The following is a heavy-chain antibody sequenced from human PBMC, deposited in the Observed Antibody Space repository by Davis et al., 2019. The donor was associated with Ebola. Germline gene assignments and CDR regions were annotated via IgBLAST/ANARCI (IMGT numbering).Heavy chain of an antibody. CDR1: GGTFSSYA. CDR3: ARLGYATNFDY. Sequence: AASVKVSCKASGGTFSSYAISWVRQAPGQGLEWMGRIIPILGIANYAQKFQGRVTITADESTSTAYMELSSLRSEDTAVYYCARLGYATNFDYWGQGTLVTVSS. D-gene: IGHD5-12*01. CDR2: IIPILGIA. J-gene: IGHJ4*02. V-gene: IGHV1-69*04.